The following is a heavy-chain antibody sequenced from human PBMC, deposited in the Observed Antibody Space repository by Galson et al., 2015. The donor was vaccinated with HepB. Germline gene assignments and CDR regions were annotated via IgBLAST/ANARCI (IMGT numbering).Heavy chain of an antibody. J-gene: IGHJ4*02. CDR3: ARVADADYGDHSHFDS. V-gene: IGHV3-11*06. D-gene: IGHD4-17*01. CDR1: GFSFSDYY. Sequence: SLRLSCAASGFSFSDYYMSWIRQAPGKGLEWLSYISSNTIYTNYADSVKGRFTVSRDHVKNSISLQMNRLSVEDTAIYYCARVADADYGDHSHFDSWGQGTLVTVSS. CDR2: ISSNTIYT.